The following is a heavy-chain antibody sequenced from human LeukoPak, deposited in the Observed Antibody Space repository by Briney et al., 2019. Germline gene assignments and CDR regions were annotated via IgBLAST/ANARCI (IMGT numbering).Heavy chain of an antibody. CDR2: FDPEDGET. V-gene: IGHV1-24*01. D-gene: IGHD6-19*01. J-gene: IGHJ5*02. CDR1: GYTLTELS. CDR3: ATNLYSSGWYNWFDP. Sequence: ASVKVSCKVSGYTLTELSMHWVRQALGKGLEWMGGFDPEDGETIYAQKFQGRVTMTEDTSTDTAYMELSSLRSEDTAVYYCATNLYSSGWYNWFDPWGQGTLVTVSS.